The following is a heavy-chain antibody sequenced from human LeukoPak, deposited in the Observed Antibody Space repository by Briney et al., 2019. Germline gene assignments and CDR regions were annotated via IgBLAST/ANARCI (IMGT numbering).Heavy chain of an antibody. CDR3: ARVGVTVAGRAHGANYYYMDV. V-gene: IGHV4-39*07. CDR2: IYYSGST. CDR1: GGSISSSSYY. Sequence: SETLSLTCIVSGGSISSSSYYWGWIRQPPGKGLEWVGNIYYSGSTYYNPSLKSRVTISVDTSKNQFSLKLSSVTAADTAVYYCARVGVTVAGRAHGANYYYMDVWGKGTTVTISS. J-gene: IGHJ6*03. D-gene: IGHD6-19*01.